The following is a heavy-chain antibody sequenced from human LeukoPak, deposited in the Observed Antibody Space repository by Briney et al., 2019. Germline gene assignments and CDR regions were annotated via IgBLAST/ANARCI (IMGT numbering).Heavy chain of an antibody. CDR2: IIPIFGTA. CDR3: AREEQDYYDSTRVY. J-gene: IGHJ4*02. Sequence: SVKVSCKASGYTFTSYHINWVRQAPGQGLEWMGGIIPIFGTANYAQKFQGRVTITADESTSTAYMELSSLRSEDTAVYYCAREEQDYYDSTRVYWGQGTLVTVSS. V-gene: IGHV1-69*13. D-gene: IGHD3-22*01. CDR1: GYTFTSYH.